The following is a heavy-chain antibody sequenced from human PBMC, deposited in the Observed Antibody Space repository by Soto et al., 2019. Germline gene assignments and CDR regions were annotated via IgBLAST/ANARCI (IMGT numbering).Heavy chain of an antibody. D-gene: IGHD5-12*01. J-gene: IGHJ4*02. V-gene: IGHV1-3*01. Sequence: QVQLVQSGAEVRKPGASVKVSCKASGYTFTSYAMHWVPQAPGQRLEWMGWINAGNGNTKYSQKFQGRVTITRDTSASTAYMELSGLRSEDTAVYYCARGGYSGYDYDPHGDYWGQGTLVTVSS. CDR3: ARGGYSGYDYDPHGDY. CDR2: INAGNGNT. CDR1: GYTFTSYA.